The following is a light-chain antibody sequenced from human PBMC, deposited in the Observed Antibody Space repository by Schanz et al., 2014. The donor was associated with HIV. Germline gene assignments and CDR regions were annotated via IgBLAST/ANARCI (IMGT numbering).Light chain of an antibody. Sequence: QSALTQPPSASGSPGQSVTISCTGTSNDVGGYNYVSWYQQYPGKAPKLIIYYVNNRPSGVPDRFSGSKSGNTASLTISGLQPEDEADYYCIAYTSDTVLFGGGTKLTVL. CDR3: IAYTSDTVL. J-gene: IGLJ2*01. CDR1: SNDVGGYNY. V-gene: IGLV2-8*01. CDR2: YVN.